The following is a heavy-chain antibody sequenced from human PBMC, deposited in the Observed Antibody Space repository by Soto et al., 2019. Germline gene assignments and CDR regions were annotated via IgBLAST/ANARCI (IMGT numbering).Heavy chain of an antibody. CDR2: MNPNSANT. D-gene: IGHD3-16*01. V-gene: IGHV1-8*01. CDR3: AREGVRGMDV. Sequence: QVQLVQSGAEVKKPGASVKVSCKASGYTFTSYDINWVRQATGQGLEWMGWMNPNSANTGYAQKFQGRVTMTRNTXXXTAXXXLXXXXSEDTAVYYCAREGVRGMDVWGQGTTVTVSS. J-gene: IGHJ6*02. CDR1: GYTFTSYD.